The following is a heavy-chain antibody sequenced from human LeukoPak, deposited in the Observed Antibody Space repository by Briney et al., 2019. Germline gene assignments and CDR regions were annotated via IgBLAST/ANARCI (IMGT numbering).Heavy chain of an antibody. CDR1: GFTFGSYS. Sequence: GGSLRLSCAASGFTFGSYSMNWVRQAPGKGLEWVSSISSSSSYIYYADSVKGRFTISRDNAKNSLYLQMNSLRAEDTAVYYCARFHYCGGDCYSGFDYWGQGTLVTVSS. D-gene: IGHD2-21*01. CDR2: ISSSSSYI. J-gene: IGHJ4*02. CDR3: ARFHYCGGDCYSGFDY. V-gene: IGHV3-21*01.